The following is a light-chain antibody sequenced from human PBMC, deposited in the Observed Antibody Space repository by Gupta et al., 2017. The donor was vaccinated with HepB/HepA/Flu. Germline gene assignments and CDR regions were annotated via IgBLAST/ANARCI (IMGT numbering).Light chain of an antibody. CDR1: QSGFVTSNNKNY. V-gene: IGKV4-1*01. CDR2: WAS. J-gene: IGKJ2*02. Sequence: DIVMTQSPDSLAVSLGERATINCKSSQSGFVTSNNKNYLAWYQQKPGQPPKLLINWASTWESGVPDRFSGRGSGTDFTLTISSLQAEDVAVYYCQQDYSTPRTFGQGTXLEIK. CDR3: QQDYSTPRT.